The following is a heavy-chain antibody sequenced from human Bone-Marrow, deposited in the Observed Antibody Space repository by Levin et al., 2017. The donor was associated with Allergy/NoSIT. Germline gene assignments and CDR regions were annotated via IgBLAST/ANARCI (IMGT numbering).Heavy chain of an antibody. CDR2: MTTKIDGAT. D-gene: IGHD3-3*01. V-gene: IGHV3-15*07. Sequence: PGGSLRLSCAASGFSFNYAWRNWVRQAPGKGLEWVGRMTTKIDGATDYAAPVKGRFTISRDESKNTLYLQMNSLRTEDTAEYYCAKVRQGSKWSLDIWGQGTMVTVSS. J-gene: IGHJ3*02. CDR3: AKVRQGSKWSLDI. CDR1: GFSFNYAW.